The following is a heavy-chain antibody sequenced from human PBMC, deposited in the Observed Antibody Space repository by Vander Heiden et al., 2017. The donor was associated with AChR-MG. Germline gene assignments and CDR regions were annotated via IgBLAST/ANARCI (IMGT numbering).Heavy chain of an antibody. CDR3: AKDLRPLLMTTVVTPYYFDY. D-gene: IGHD4-17*01. J-gene: IGHJ4*02. V-gene: IGHV3-23*01. CDR1: GFTFSSYA. Sequence: EVQLLESGGGLVQPGGSLRLSCAASGFTFSSYAMSWVRQVPGKGLEWVSAISGSGGSTYYADSVKGRFTISRDNSKNTLYLQMNSLRAEDTAVYYCAKDLRPLLMTTVVTPYYFDYWGQGTLVTVSS. CDR2: ISGSGGST.